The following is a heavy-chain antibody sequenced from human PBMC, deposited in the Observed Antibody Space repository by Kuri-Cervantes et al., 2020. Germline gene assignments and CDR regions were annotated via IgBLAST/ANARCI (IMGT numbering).Heavy chain of an antibody. CDR2: ISSSSSTI. D-gene: IGHD1-1*01. Sequence: GGSLRLSCAASGFTFSYYSMNWVRQAPGKGLEWVSYISSSSSTIYYADSVKGRFTISRDNAKNTLYLQMNSLRVEDMALYYCGRVRGGYSGDAFDLWGRGTTVTVSS. V-gene: IGHV3-48*04. J-gene: IGHJ3*01. CDR3: GRVRGGYSGDAFDL. CDR1: GFTFSYYS.